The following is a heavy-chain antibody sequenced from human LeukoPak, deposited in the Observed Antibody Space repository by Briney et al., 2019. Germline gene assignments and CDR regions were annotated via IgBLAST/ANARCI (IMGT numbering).Heavy chain of an antibody. V-gene: IGHV4-34*01. CDR2: INHSGST. Sequence: SETLSLTCAVYGGSFSGYYWSWIRQPPGKGLEWIGEINHSGSTNYNPSLKSRVTISVDTSKNQFSLKLSSVTAADTAVYYCARYSGYDTWTVGHWGTGCVDYWGQGTLVTVSS. CDR1: GGSFSGYY. D-gene: IGHD5-12*01. J-gene: IGHJ4*02. CDR3: ARYSGYDTWTVGHWGTGCVDY.